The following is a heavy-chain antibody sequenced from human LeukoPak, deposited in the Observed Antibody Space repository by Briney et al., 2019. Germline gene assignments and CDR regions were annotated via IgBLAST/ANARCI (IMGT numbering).Heavy chain of an antibody. CDR2: IYWDDDK. D-gene: IGHD4-17*01. CDR1: GFSLSTSGVG. Sequence: SGPTLVNPTQTLTLTCTFSGFSLSTSGVGVGWIRQPPGKALEWLALIYWDDDKRYSPSLKSRLTITKDTSKNQVVLTMTNMDPVDTATYYCAHRPMTYGDYLSGAFDIWGQGTMVTVSS. CDR3: AHRPMTYGDYLSGAFDI. V-gene: IGHV2-5*02. J-gene: IGHJ3*02.